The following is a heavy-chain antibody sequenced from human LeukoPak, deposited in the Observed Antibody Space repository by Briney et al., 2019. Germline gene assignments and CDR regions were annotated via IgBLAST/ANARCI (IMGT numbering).Heavy chain of an antibody. CDR2: INPSGGST. J-gene: IGHJ5*02. CDR1: GYTFTSYY. Sequence: ASVKVSCKASGYTFTSYYMHWVRQAPGQGLGWMGIINPSGGSTSYAQKFQGRVTMTRDTSTSTVYMELSSLRSEDTAVYYCAREGPRYCSSTSCYFGWFDPWGQGTLVTVSS. V-gene: IGHV1-46*01. CDR3: AREGPRYCSSTSCYFGWFDP. D-gene: IGHD2-2*01.